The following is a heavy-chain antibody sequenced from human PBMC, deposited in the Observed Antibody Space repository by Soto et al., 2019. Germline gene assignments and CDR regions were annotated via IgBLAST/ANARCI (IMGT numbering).Heavy chain of an antibody. CDR2: IYWDDDK. V-gene: IGHV2-5*02. CDR1: GFSLTTSGVG. Sequence: QITLKESGPTVVKPTETLTLTCTFSGFSLTTSGVGVGWVRQSPGKAPEWLALIYWDDDKRYSTSLNSRLTIHNDTSKNQVVLTMANVEPADTATYYCAHRVLRTVFGLVTTTAIYFDFWGQGTPVVVSS. D-gene: IGHD3-3*01. CDR3: AHRVLRTVFGLVTTTAIYFDF. J-gene: IGHJ4*02.